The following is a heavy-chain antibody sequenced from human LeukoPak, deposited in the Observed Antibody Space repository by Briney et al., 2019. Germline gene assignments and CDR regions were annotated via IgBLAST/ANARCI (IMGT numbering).Heavy chain of an antibody. CDR3: ARGGEWQWLPPLDAFDI. V-gene: IGHV3-33*01. D-gene: IGHD6-19*01. CDR2: IWYDGSNK. CDR1: GFTFSSYG. Sequence: QPGGSLRLSCAASGFTFSSYGMHWVRQAPGKGLEWVAVIWYDGSNKYYADSVKGRFTISRDNSKNTLYLQMNSLRAEDTAVYYCARGGEWQWLPPLDAFDIWGQGTMVTVSS. J-gene: IGHJ3*02.